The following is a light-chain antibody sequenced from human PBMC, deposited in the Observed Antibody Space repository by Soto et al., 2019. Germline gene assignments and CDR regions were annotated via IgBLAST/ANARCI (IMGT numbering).Light chain of an antibody. Sequence: DIVLTQSPGTLSLSPGDRATLSCRASQSVSTSYLAWYQQKPGQAPRLLIYGASSRATGIPARFSGSGSGTEFTLTISSLQSEDFAVYYCQQYNNWPPTWTFGQGTKVDIK. J-gene: IGKJ1*01. CDR1: QSVSTSY. CDR3: QQYNNWPPTWT. CDR2: GAS. V-gene: IGKV3-15*01.